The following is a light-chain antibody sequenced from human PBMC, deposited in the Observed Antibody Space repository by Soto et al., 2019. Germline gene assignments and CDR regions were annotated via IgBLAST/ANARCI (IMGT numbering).Light chain of an antibody. Sequence: LVTQSPSSLSASVGDRVSITCRTSQGIGNDLGWYQQKPGTAPRLLIYGASNLQSGVPSRFSGGGSGRDFTLTSSNPQPEDSATYYCLQDYTYWTFGLGTKVEVK. CDR3: LQDYTYWT. J-gene: IGKJ1*01. V-gene: IGKV1-6*01. CDR2: GAS. CDR1: QGIGND.